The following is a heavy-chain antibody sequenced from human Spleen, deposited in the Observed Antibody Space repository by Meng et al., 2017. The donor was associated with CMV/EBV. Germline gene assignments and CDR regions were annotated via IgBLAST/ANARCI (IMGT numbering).Heavy chain of an antibody. CDR1: GDSVSSDDYY. CDR2: INHSGST. D-gene: IGHD1-26*01. J-gene: IGHJ3*02. Sequence: SETLSLTCTVSGDSVSSDDYYWSWIRQPPGKGLEWIGEINHSGSTNYNPSLKSRVTISVDTSKNQFSLKLSSVTAADTAVYYCARAGGGSYYLGAFDIWGQGTMVTVSS. V-gene: IGHV4-30-4*01. CDR3: ARAGGGSYYLGAFDI.